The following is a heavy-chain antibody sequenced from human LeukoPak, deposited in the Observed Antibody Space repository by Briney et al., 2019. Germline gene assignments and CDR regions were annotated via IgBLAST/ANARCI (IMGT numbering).Heavy chain of an antibody. D-gene: IGHD4-11*01. CDR1: GYTFTSYG. V-gene: IGHV1-18*01. J-gene: IGHJ5*02. Sequence: ASVKVSCKASGYTFTSYGISWVRQAPGQGLEWMGWISAYNGNTNYAQKLQGRVTMTTDTSTSTAYMELRSLRSDDTAVYYCARETQDDYSNGWFDPWGQGTLVTVSS. CDR3: ARETQDDYSNGWFDP. CDR2: ISAYNGNT.